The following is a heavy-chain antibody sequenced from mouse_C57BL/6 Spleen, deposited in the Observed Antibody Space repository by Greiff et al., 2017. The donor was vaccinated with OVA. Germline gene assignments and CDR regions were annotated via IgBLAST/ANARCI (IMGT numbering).Heavy chain of an antibody. D-gene: IGHD1-1*01. CDR2: INPNNGGT. CDR1: GYTFTDYY. J-gene: IGHJ1*03. Sequence: EVQLQQSGPELVKPGASVKISCKASGYTFTDYYMNWVKQSHGKSLEWIGDINPNNGGTSYNQKFKGKATLTVDKSSSTAYMELRSLTTEDSAVDYCARSTTVVARYFDVWGKGTTVTVSS. V-gene: IGHV1-26*01. CDR3: ARSTTVVARYFDV.